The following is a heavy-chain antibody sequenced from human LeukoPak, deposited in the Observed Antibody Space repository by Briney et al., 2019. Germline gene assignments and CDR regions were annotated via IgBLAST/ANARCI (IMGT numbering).Heavy chain of an antibody. CDR1: GFTVSSNY. V-gene: IGHV3-53*01. J-gene: IGHJ4*02. D-gene: IGHD6-6*01. CDR3: ARGGAARSAGH. Sequence: PGGSLRLSCAASGFTVSSNYVGWVRQAPGKGLEWISVIYSGGDTYYADSVKGRFTLSRDKSKNLLYLQMNSLRAEDTAVYYCARGGAARSAGHWGQGTLVTVSS. CDR2: IYSGGDT.